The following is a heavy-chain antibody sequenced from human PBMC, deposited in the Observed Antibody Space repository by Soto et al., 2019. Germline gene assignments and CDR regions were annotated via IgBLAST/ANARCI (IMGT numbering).Heavy chain of an antibody. V-gene: IGHV4-34*01. D-gene: IGHD6-13*01. CDR1: GGSFSGYY. CDR3: AITRGAAGSPYDY. Sequence: SETLSLTCAVYGGSFSGYYWSWIRQPPGKGLEWIGEINHSGSTNYNPSLKSRVTISVDTSKNQFSLKLSSVTAADTAVYYCAITRGAAGSPYDYWGQGTLVTVSS. J-gene: IGHJ4*02. CDR2: INHSGST.